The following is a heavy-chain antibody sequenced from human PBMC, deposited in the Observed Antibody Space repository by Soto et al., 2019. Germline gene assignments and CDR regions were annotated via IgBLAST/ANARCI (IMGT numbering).Heavy chain of an antibody. CDR2: IYYSGST. J-gene: IGHJ4*02. D-gene: IGHD6-13*01. Sequence: PSETLSLTCTVSACSISSYYWGWIRQPPGKGLEWIGYIYYSGSTNYNPSLKSRVTISVDTSKNQFSLKLSSVTAADTAVYYCARLSSSRGHDYWGQGTLVTVSS. CDR1: ACSISSYY. V-gene: IGHV4-59*08. CDR3: ARLSSSRGHDY.